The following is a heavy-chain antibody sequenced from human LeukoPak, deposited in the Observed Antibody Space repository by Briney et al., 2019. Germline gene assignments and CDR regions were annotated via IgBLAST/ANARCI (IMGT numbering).Heavy chain of an antibody. CDR1: GFTFSSYW. CDR3: ARDRNTGSSYENLFEY. CDR2: INSDGSST. Sequence: GGSLRLSCAASGFTFSSYWMHWVRQAPGKGLVWVSRINSDGSSTSYADSVRGRFTISRDNAKNTLYLQMNSLRAEDTSVYYCARDRNTGSSYENLFEYWGQGSLVTVSS. V-gene: IGHV3-74*01. J-gene: IGHJ4*02. D-gene: IGHD1-26*01.